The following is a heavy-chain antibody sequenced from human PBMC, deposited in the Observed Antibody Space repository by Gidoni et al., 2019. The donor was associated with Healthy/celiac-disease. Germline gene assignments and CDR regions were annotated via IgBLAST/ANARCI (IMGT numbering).Heavy chain of an antibody. J-gene: IGHJ6*02. Sequence: QVQLVASGGGVVQPGRSLRLSCAASGFTFSSYAMHWVRQAPGKGLEWVAVISYDGSNKYYADSVKGRFTISRDNSKNTLYLQMNSLRAEDTAVYYCASEITVVDYYYYGMDVWGQGTTVTVSS. V-gene: IGHV3-30-3*01. CDR1: GFTFSSYA. D-gene: IGHD3-10*01. CDR3: ASEITVVDYYYYGMDV. CDR2: ISYDGSNK.